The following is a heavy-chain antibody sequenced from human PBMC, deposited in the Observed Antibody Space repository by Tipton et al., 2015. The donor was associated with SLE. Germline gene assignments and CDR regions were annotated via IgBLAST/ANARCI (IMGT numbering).Heavy chain of an antibody. CDR3: ASYCSGGRCYSDY. CDR2: IFHSGIT. Sequence: TLSLTCAVSGASIGSGGYSWNWIRQPPGKGLQWIGYIFHSGITYYNPSLKSRVTMSVDRSKHQFSLKLSSVTAADTAVYYCASYCSGGRCYSDYWGQGTLVTVSS. D-gene: IGHD2-15*01. J-gene: IGHJ4*02. V-gene: IGHV4-30-2*02. CDR1: GASIGSGGYS.